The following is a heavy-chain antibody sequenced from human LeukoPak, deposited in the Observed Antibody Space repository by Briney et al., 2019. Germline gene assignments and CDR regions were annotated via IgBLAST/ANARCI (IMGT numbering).Heavy chain of an antibody. D-gene: IGHD3-10*01. CDR3: GSNMVRGVRDY. CDR2: INHSGST. J-gene: IGHJ4*02. Sequence: SETLSLTCAVYGVSFSGYYWSWIRQPPGKGLEWIGEINHSGSTNYNPSLKSRVTISVDTSKNQFSLKLSSVTAADTAVYYCGSNMVRGVRDYWGQGTLVTVSS. V-gene: IGHV4-34*01. CDR1: GVSFSGYY.